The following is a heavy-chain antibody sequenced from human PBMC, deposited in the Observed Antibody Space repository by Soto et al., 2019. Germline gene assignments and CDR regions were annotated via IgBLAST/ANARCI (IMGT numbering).Heavy chain of an antibody. CDR1: GGTITSCGFY. J-gene: IGHJ4*02. V-gene: IGHV4-39*01. CDR2: IYYSGST. D-gene: IGHD2-21*01. CDR3: ARRVAYPTSPPRYYFDS. Sequence: SGSLSLTCAASGGTITSCGFYGGWKGQPPGKGLEWIGDIYYSGSTYNNPSLRSRVTISVDTSKNQFSLKLSSVTVADTAVYYCARRVAYPTSPPRYYFDSWGQGTLVTVSS.